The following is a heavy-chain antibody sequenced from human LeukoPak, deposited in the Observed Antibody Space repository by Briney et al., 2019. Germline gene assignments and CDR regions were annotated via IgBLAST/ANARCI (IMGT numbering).Heavy chain of an antibody. J-gene: IGHJ3*02. V-gene: IGHV3-30-3*01. CDR1: GFTFSSYA. CDR2: ISYDGSNK. D-gene: IGHD4/OR15-4a*01. Sequence: PGGSLRLSCAASGFTFSSYAMHWVRQAPGKGLEWVALISYDGSNKYYADSVKGRFTISRDNSKNTLYLQMNSLRAEDTALYYCASVLIGDALDTWGLGTMVTVSS. CDR3: ASVLIGDALDT.